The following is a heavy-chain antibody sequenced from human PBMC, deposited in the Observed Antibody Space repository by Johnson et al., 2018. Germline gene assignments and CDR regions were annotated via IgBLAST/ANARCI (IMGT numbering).Heavy chain of an antibody. CDR1: GFIFSTYD. D-gene: IGHD2-21*01. J-gene: IGHJ5*02. CDR2: IANDGNNE. Sequence: QVQLVESGGGVVQPGRSLRLSCAASGFIFSTYDMPWVRQAPGTGLEWVAVIANDGNNEHYEDSVKGRFTISGDKSRNRLSRQMNRMKVEDTAVYYCVKEVLFWCEDSDTQTTWLDPWGQGTLVSVSS. V-gene: IGHV3-30*18. CDR3: VKEVLFWCEDSDTQTTWLDP.